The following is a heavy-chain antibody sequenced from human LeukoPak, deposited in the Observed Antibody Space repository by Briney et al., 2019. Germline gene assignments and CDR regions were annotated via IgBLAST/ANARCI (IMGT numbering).Heavy chain of an antibody. CDR2: ISWNSGSI. V-gene: IGHV3-9*01. D-gene: IGHD6-13*01. CDR3: AKDGSIAAAGTARPFDY. Sequence: PGGSLRLSCAASGFTFDDYAMHWVRQAPGKGLEWVSGISWNSGSIGYADSVKGRFTISRDNAKNSLYLQMNSLRAEDTAVYYCAKDGSIAAAGTARPFDYWGQGTLVTVSS. J-gene: IGHJ4*02. CDR1: GFTFDDYA.